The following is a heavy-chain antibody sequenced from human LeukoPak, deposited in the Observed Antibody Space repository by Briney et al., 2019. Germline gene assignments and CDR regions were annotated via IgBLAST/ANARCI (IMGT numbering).Heavy chain of an antibody. Sequence: GGSLRLSCAASGFTFSSYWMSWVRQAPGKGLEWVANIKQDGSEKYYVDSVKGRLTISRDNAKNSLYLQMNSLRAEDTAVYYCARRGTSSSWYVCDYWGQGTLVTVSS. CDR1: GFTFSSYW. CDR3: ARRGTSSSWYVCDY. CDR2: IKQDGSEK. J-gene: IGHJ4*02. D-gene: IGHD6-13*01. V-gene: IGHV3-7*03.